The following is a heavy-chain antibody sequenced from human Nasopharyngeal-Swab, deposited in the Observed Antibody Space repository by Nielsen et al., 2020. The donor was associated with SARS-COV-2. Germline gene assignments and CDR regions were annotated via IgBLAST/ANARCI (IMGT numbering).Heavy chain of an antibody. J-gene: IGHJ4*02. Sequence: ASVKVSCKASGYNFTTYDFNWVRQATGQGLEWMGWMNPNSGNTGYAQKLQGRVTMTRNTSIRTAYMELSSLRSEDTAVYYCARGGVGAVGGALDYWGQGTQVTVSS. CDR3: ARGGVGAVGGALDY. CDR1: GYNFTTYD. V-gene: IGHV1-8*01. D-gene: IGHD1-26*01. CDR2: MNPNSGNT.